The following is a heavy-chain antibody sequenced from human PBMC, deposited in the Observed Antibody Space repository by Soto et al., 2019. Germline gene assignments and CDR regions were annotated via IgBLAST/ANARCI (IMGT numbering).Heavy chain of an antibody. J-gene: IGHJ1*01. CDR1: GGSFSGYY. V-gene: IGHV4-34*01. CDR2: INHSGST. Sequence: SETLSLTCAVYGGSFSGYYWSWIRQPPGKGLEWIGEINHSGSTNYNPSLKSRVTISVDTSKNQFSLKLSSVTAADTAVYYCARDKHYGDYAKYFQHWGQGTLVTVSS. CDR3: ARDKHYGDYAKYFQH. D-gene: IGHD4-17*01.